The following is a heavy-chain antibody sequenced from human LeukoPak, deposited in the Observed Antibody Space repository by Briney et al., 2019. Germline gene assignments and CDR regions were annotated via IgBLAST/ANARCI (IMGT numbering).Heavy chain of an antibody. Sequence: GESLKISCKGSGYGFTSYWIGWVRQMPGKGLEWMGIIYPGDSDTRYSPSFQGQVTISADKSISAAYLQWSSLKASDTAMYYCARRERYYYDSSGYTHFDYWGQGTLVTVSS. CDR1: GYGFTSYW. CDR3: ARRERYYYDSSGYTHFDY. CDR2: IYPGDSDT. D-gene: IGHD3-22*01. V-gene: IGHV5-51*01. J-gene: IGHJ4*02.